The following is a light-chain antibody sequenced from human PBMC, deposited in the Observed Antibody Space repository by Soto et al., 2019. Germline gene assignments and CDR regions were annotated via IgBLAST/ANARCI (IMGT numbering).Light chain of an antibody. CDR3: QQYNKWPLT. J-gene: IGKJ1*01. Sequence: EIVMTQSPATLSVSPGERATLSCRASESVNSNLAWFQQKPGQAPRLLIYGSTTRATGIPARFSGSGSGTEFTLTISSLQSEDLAVYCCQQYNKWPLTFGQGTKVEIK. V-gene: IGKV3-15*01. CDR2: GST. CDR1: ESVNSN.